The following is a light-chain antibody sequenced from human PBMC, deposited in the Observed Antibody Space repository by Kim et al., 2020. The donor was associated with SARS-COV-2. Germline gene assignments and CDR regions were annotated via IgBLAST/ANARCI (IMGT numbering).Light chain of an antibody. CDR2: AAS. CDR3: LQHNTYPYS. V-gene: IGKV1-17*03. J-gene: IGKJ2*03. CDR1: QGIEND. Sequence: ASVGDRVTIMCGASQGIENDLAWFQKTPGKVPKRMIYAASSLQSGVPSRFRGSGSGTEFTLTISSLQPEDCASYYCLQHNTYPYSFGQGNKL.